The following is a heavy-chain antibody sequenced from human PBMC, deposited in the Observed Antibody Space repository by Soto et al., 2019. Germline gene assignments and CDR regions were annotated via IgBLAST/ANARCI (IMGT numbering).Heavy chain of an antibody. CDR2: IYWNDDK. J-gene: IGHJ4*02. CDR3: AHSPSGWYLFDY. CDR1: GFSLSTSGLG. Sequence: QITLKESGPTLVRPTQTLTLTCTFSGFSLSTSGLGVGWIRQPPGKALEWLALIYWNDDKRYSPSLRARLNITKDTSKNQVVLTMTNMDPVDTATYYRAHSPSGWYLFDYWGQGTLVTVSS. V-gene: IGHV2-5*01. D-gene: IGHD6-19*01.